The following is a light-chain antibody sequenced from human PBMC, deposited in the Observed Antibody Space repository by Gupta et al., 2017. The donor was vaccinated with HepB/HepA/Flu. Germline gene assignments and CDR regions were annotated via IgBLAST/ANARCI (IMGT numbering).Light chain of an antibody. CDR3: QQTYSAPTT. CDR2: GGS. CDR1: QSISIY. V-gene: IGKV1-39*01. Sequence: DIQMTQSPSSLSASVGDRVTITCRPSQSISIYLNWYQQKVGKAPKLLMFGGSDLQSGVPSRFSGSRSGTDFTLTISSLQPEDFATYYCQQTYSAPTTFGQGTKLETK. J-gene: IGKJ2*01.